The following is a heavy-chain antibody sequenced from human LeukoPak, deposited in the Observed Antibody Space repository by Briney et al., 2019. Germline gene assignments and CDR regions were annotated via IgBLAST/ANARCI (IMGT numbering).Heavy chain of an antibody. CDR1: GGSFSGYY. CDR3: ARGRGRVAARFGSLGELSYFDY. J-gene: IGHJ4*02. CDR2: INHSGSP. Sequence: SETLSLTYAVYGGSFSGYYWSWIRQPPGKGLEWLGEINHSGSPNYNPSPKGRVTISVDTSKNQFSLKLSSVTAADTAVYYCARGRGRVAARFGSLGELSYFDYWGQGTLVTVSS. D-gene: IGHD3-16*02. V-gene: IGHV4-34*01.